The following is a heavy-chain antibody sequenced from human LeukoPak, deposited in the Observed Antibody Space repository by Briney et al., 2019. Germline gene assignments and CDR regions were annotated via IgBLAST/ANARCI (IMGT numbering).Heavy chain of an antibody. CDR3: ARDLSQFCSGTYDY. CDR1: GFTFSDYC. CDR2: INQDGSEK. D-gene: IGHD3-10*02. Sequence: GGSLRLSCTASGFTFSDYCMTWVRQAPGKGLESVANINQDGSEKSSVDSVKGRFTISGDNAKKSLYLQMNSLRAEDAAVYYCARDLSQFCSGTYDYWGQGTLVTVSS. V-gene: IGHV3-7*04. J-gene: IGHJ4*02.